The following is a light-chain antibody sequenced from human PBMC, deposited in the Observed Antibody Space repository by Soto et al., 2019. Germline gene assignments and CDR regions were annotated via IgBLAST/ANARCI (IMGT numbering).Light chain of an antibody. V-gene: IGLV2-14*01. CDR2: EVS. CDR3: QSYDSSLSVWV. J-gene: IGLJ3*02. CDR1: SSDVGSYNY. Sequence: QSALTQPASVSGSPGQSITISCTGTSSDVGSYNYVSWYQQHPGKAPKLMIYEVSNRPSGVSNRFSGSKSGNTASLTISGLQAEDEADYYCQSYDSSLSVWVFGGGTKLTVL.